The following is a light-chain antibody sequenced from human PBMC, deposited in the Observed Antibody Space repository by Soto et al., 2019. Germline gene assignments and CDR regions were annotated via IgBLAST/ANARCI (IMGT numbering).Light chain of an antibody. V-gene: IGKV3-20*01. CDR1: QSVGSNY. CDR2: GAS. J-gene: IGKJ3*01. Sequence: EIVLTQSPGTLSLSPGARATLSCRASQSVGSNYLAWYQQKPGQAPRLLIYGASTRATGIPDRFSGSGSGTDFTLTISSLQPEDFATYYWQESYSTPSVTFGPGTKVDIK. CDR3: QESYSTPSVT.